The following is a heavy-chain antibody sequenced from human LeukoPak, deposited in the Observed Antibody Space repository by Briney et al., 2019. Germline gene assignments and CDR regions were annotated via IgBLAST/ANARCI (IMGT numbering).Heavy chain of an antibody. CDR1: GGSIRSSYYY. CDR2: IYDSGST. Sequence: SETLSLTCTVSGGSIRSSYYYWGWIRQPPGKGLEWIGSIYDSGSTYYNPSLKSRVSISVDTSKSQFSLKLSSVTAADTAVYYCARGQLVLTYWGQGTLVTVSS. D-gene: IGHD3-9*01. CDR3: ARGQLVLTY. J-gene: IGHJ4*02. V-gene: IGHV4-39*07.